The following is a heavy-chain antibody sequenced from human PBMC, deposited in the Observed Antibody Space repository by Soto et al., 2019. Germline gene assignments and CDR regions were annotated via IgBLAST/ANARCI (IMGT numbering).Heavy chain of an antibody. D-gene: IGHD3-3*01. CDR1: GGSFTSYI. J-gene: IGHJ5*02. CDR2: MNPNRGNT. CDR3: ARTSTEYDFWSGYYNNLNWFDP. Sequence: ASVKGSCKASGGSFTSYIFTWVRQAPGQGLEWMGWMNPNRGNTGYAQKFQDRVTMTRNTSISTAYMELSSLRSEDTAVYYCARTSTEYDFWSGYYNNLNWFDPWGQGTLVTISS. V-gene: IGHV1-8*01.